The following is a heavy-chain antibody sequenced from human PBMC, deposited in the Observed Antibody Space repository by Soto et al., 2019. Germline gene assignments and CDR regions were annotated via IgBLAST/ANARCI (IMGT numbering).Heavy chain of an antibody. CDR1: GFTFSSYW. V-gene: IGHV3-74*01. D-gene: IGHD5-12*01. Sequence: HPGGSLRLSCAASGFTFSSYWMHWVRQAPGKGLVWVSRINSDGSSTSYADSVKGRFTISRDNAKNTLYLQMNSLRAEDTAVYYCARDIVATIRFYGAPLSVWGQGTLVTVSS. CDR3: ARDIVATIRFYGAPLSV. J-gene: IGHJ4*02. CDR2: INSDGSST.